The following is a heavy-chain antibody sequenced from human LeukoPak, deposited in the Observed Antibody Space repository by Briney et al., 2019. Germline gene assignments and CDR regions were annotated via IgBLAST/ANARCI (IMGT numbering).Heavy chain of an antibody. Sequence: PGGSLRVSCAASGFTFSTYGMHWVRQAPGKGLEWVAFIRYDAKQIYYVDSVKGRFTISRDISKNTLYLQMNSLRAEDRAVYYCAKDFGQVATIPFFDFWGQGTLVIVSS. D-gene: IGHD5-24*01. V-gene: IGHV3-30*02. J-gene: IGHJ4*02. CDR2: IRYDAKQI. CDR1: GFTFSTYG. CDR3: AKDFGQVATIPFFDF.